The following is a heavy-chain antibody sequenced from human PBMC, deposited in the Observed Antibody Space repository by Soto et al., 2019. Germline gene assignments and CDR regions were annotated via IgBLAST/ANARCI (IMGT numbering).Heavy chain of an antibody. D-gene: IGHD5-12*01. Sequence: ASVKVSCKASGYTFTSYAMHWVRQAPGQRLEWMGWINVGNGNTKYSQKFQGRVTITRDTSASTAYMELSSLRSEDTAVYYCARVSGYYLPDYWGQGTLVTVSS. CDR3: ARVSGYYLPDY. V-gene: IGHV1-3*01. CDR2: INVGNGNT. CDR1: GYTFTSYA. J-gene: IGHJ4*02.